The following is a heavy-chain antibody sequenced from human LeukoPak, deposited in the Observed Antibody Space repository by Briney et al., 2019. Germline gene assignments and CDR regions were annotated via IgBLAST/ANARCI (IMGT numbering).Heavy chain of an antibody. Sequence: GGSLRLSCAASGFTFSNYGMHWVRQAPGKGLEWVAVISYDGSNKYYADSVKGRFTISRDNSKNTLYLQMNSLRAEDTAVYYCAKDQGNIVGATVYWGQGTLVTVSS. V-gene: IGHV3-30*18. CDR1: GFTFSNYG. J-gene: IGHJ4*02. CDR3: AKDQGNIVGATVY. CDR2: ISYDGSNK. D-gene: IGHD1-26*01.